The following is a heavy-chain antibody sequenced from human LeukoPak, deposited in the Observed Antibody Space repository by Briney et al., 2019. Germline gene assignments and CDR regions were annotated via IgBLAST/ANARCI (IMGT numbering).Heavy chain of an antibody. CDR3: ARSSWSTAFDY. D-gene: IGHD6-13*01. Sequence: SETLSLTCTVSGGSISSSSYYWGWIRQPPGKGLEWIGSIYYSGSTYYNPSLKSRVTISVDASKNQFSLKLSSVTAADTAVYYCARSSWSTAFDYWGQGTLVTVSS. CDR1: GGSISSSSYY. V-gene: IGHV4-39*01. CDR2: IYYSGST. J-gene: IGHJ4*02.